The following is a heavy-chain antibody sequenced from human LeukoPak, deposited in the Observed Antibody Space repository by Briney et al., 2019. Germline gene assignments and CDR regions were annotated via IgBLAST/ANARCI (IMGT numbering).Heavy chain of an antibody. J-gene: IGHJ4*02. D-gene: IGHD6-6*01. V-gene: IGHV4-39*07. Sequence: PSETLSLTCTVSGGSISSSSYYWGWIRQPPGKGLEWIGSIYYSGSTYYNPSLKSQITISIHTSRSQFSLKLKSVTAADTAVYYCSRGRLRSAQDYWGQGILVTVSS. CDR3: SRGRLRSAQDY. CDR2: IYYSGST. CDR1: GGSISSSSYY.